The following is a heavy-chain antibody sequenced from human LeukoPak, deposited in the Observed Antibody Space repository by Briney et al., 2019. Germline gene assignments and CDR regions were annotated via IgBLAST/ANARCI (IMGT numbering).Heavy chain of an antibody. CDR1: GFTFSDSY. Sequence: GGSLRLSCAASGFTFSDSYMSWIRQAPGKWLEWVSFISSSGSTIYYADSVKGRFTISRDNSKNTLYLQMNSLRAEDTAVYYRAKKYCSGGSCYFSRDYFDYWGQGTLVTVS. V-gene: IGHV3-11*01. J-gene: IGHJ4*02. D-gene: IGHD2-15*01. CDR2: ISSSGSTI. CDR3: AKKYCSGGSCYFSRDYFDY.